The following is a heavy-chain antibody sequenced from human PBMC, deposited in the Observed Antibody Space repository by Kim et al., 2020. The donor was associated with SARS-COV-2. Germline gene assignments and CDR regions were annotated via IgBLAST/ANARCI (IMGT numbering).Heavy chain of an antibody. V-gene: IGHV3-23*01. D-gene: IGHD1-26*01. CDR3: AKDADSGIDNFDL. J-gene: IGHJ2*01. Sequence: YADSVKGRFTISRDNSKNTLYLQMNSLRAEDTAVYYCAKDADSGIDNFDLWGRGTLVTVSS.